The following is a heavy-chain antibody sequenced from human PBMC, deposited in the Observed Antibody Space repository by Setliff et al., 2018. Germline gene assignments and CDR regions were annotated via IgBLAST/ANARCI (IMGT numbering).Heavy chain of an antibody. CDR1: GGSISSSSYY. CDR2: FHTGGST. J-gene: IGHJ5*02. V-gene: IGHV4-61*09. Sequence: KTSETLSLTCTVSGGSISSSSYYWTWIRQPAGKGLEWIGHFHTGGSTNYNRSLRSRVSISVDTSKNQFSLKLSPVTAADTATYYCARAGPTVTFFRVLVISWWDPWGQGSLVTVSS. CDR3: ARAGPTVTFFRVLVISWWDP. D-gene: IGHD3-3*01.